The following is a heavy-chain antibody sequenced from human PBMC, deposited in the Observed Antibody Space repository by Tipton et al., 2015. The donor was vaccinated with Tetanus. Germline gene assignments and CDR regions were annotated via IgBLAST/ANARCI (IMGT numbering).Heavy chain of an antibody. CDR3: TRHVVEAVPRWFDP. CDR1: GASISSYY. D-gene: IGHD2-2*01. J-gene: IGHJ5*02. CDR2: VYNSGST. Sequence: TLSLTCTVSGASISSYYWSWIRQPAGKGLEWIGRVYNSGSTDYNPSLKSRLAMSLDTSKNQFSLKVHSVTAADTAFYYCTRHVVEAVPRWFDPWGQGTLVTVSS. V-gene: IGHV4-4*07.